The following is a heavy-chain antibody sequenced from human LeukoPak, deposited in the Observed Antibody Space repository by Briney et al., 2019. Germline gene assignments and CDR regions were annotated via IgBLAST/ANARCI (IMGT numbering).Heavy chain of an antibody. CDR3: ARDRAVKARIGGMDV. CDR1: GFTFSGYS. J-gene: IGHJ6*02. D-gene: IGHD5-12*01. CDR2: ISESSSYV. V-gene: IGHV3-21*06. Sequence: GGSLRLSCGASGFTFSGYSMNWVRQAPGNGLEWVSYISESSSYVYYADSVKGRFTISRDNGKNSLYLQMSSLRAEDTAMYYCARDRAVKARIGGMDVWGQGTTVTVSS.